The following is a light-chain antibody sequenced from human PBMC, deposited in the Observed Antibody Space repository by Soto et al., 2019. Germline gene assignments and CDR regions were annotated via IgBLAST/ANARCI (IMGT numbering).Light chain of an antibody. CDR2: DAS. V-gene: IGKV1-5*01. CDR3: QQFHTYST. J-gene: IGKJ2*01. CDR1: QNINAW. Sequence: DIQMTQSPSTLSASVGDRVTITCRASQNINAWLAWYQQKPGKAPKLLISDASNLESGVSSRFSGSGYGTEFTLTISSLQPDDFATYYCQQFHTYSTFGQGTKLEIK.